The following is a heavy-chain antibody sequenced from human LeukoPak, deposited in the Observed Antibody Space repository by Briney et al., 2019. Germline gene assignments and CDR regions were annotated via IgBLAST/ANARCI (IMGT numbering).Heavy chain of an antibody. CDR1: GYTCSYG. V-gene: IGHV1-18*01. CDR3: ARLLRREDY. J-gene: IGHJ4*02. Sequence: ASVKVSCKASGYTCSYGITWVRQAPGQGLEWMGWSSAYNGNTNYAQRFQGRVTMTRDTSISTAYMELSRLRSDDTAVYYCARLLRREDYWGQGTLVTVSS. CDR2: SSAYNGNT.